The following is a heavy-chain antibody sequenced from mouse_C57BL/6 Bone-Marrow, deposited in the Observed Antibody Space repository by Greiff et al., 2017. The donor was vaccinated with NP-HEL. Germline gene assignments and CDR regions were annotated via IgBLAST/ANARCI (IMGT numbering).Heavy chain of an antibody. CDR2: ISNGGGST. V-gene: IGHV5-12*01. CDR3: ARADYYGRPLDY. CDR1: GFTFSDYY. J-gene: IGHJ2*01. D-gene: IGHD1-1*01. Sequence: EVKVVESGGGLVQPGGSLKLSCAASGFTFSDYYMYWVRQTPEQRLEWVAYISNGGGSTYYPATVKGRFTISRDNAKNTLYLQMSRLKYEDTSMYYCARADYYGRPLDYWGQGTTLTVSS.